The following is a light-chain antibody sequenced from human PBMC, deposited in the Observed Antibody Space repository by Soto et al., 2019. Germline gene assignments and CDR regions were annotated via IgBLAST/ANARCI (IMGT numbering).Light chain of an antibody. CDR2: AAS. Sequence: AIQMTQSPSSLSASVGDRVTITCRASQGIRNDLAWYQQKPRKAPKLLIYAASTLQSGVPSRFSGSGSGTDFSLTISSLQPEDYATYYCLQDYNSPYTFGQGTKLEIK. CDR1: QGIRND. V-gene: IGKV1-6*01. CDR3: LQDYNSPYT. J-gene: IGKJ2*01.